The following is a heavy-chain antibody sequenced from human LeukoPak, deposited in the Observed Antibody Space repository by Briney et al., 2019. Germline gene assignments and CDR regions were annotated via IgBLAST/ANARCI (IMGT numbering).Heavy chain of an antibody. CDR3: ARKSDSYMLRRGDC. CDR1: GFSVSSNF. Sequence: PGGSLRLSCAASGFSVSSNFMSWVRQAPGKGLECVSVIYSGGDTYYADSVRGRFTISRDKSKNTLYLQMDSLRVEDTAVYYCARKSDSYMLRRGDCWGQGTLVTVSS. CDR2: IYSGGDT. J-gene: IGHJ4*02. V-gene: IGHV3-66*01. D-gene: IGHD3-10*01.